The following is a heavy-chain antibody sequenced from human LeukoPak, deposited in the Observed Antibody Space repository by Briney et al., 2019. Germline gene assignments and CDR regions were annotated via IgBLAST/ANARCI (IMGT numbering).Heavy chain of an antibody. Sequence: GGSLRLSCEASGFTFSRYWMAWVRQAPGKEPEWVANMRQDGGEIYYVDSVKGRFTISRDNARNFLYLQMNSLRAEDTALYYCAKGLPGFGDLLDVWNYWGQGILVTVSS. CDR2: MRQDGGEI. CDR3: AKGLPGFGDLLDVWNY. J-gene: IGHJ4*02. V-gene: IGHV3-7*03. CDR1: GFTFSRYW. D-gene: IGHD3-10*01.